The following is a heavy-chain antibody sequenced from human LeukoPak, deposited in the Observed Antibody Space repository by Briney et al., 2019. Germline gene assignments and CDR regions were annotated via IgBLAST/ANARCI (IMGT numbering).Heavy chain of an antibody. CDR2: IYSGGNT. D-gene: IGHD3-3*01. J-gene: IGHJ4*02. Sequence: PGGSLRLSCAASGLTVSSNYMSWVRQAPGKGLEWVSVIYSGGNTYYADSVKGRFTISRDSSKNTLDLQMNSLRVEDTAVYYCAKDDSPGKEWLEVIDYWGQGTLVTVSS. CDR1: GLTVSSNY. CDR3: AKDDSPGKEWLEVIDY. V-gene: IGHV3-53*01.